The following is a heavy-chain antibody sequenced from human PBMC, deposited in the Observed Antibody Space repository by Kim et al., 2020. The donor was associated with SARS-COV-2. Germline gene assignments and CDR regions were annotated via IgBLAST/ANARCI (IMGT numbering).Heavy chain of an antibody. CDR1: GGSISSSSYY. CDR3: ARHDLIGDNWFDP. CDR2: IYYSGST. Sequence: SETLSLTCIVSGGSISSSSYYWGWIRQPPGKGLEWIGSIYYSGSTYYNPSLESRVTISVDTSKNQFSLKLSSVTAADTAVYYCARHDLIGDNWFDPWGQGTLVTVSS. V-gene: IGHV4-39*01. D-gene: IGHD3-16*01. J-gene: IGHJ5*02.